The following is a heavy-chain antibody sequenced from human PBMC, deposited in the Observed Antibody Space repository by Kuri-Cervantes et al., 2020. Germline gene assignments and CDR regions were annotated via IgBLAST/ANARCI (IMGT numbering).Heavy chain of an antibody. J-gene: IGHJ4*02. D-gene: IGHD2-15*01. CDR3: ARDPPRIVVVVAARSGF. V-gene: IGHV1-24*01. Sequence: ASVKVSCKVSGYTLTESSMHWVRQAPGKGLEWMGGFDPEDGETIYAQKFQGRVTMTTDTSTSTAYMELRSLRSDDTAVYYCARDPPRIVVVVAARSGFWGQGTLVTVSS. CDR1: GYTLTESS. CDR2: FDPEDGET.